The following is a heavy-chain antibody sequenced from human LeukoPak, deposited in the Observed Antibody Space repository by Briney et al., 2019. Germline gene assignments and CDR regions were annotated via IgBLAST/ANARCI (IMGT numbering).Heavy chain of an antibody. D-gene: IGHD2-2*01. J-gene: IGHJ4*02. V-gene: IGHV4-4*02. CDR3: ARGTLTFDY. CDR2: IYHSGGT. CDR1: GGSISSGNW. Sequence: SETLSLTCTVSGGSISSGNWWSWVRPTPGKGLEWIGEIYHSGGTNYNPSLKSRVTISVDTSKNQFSLKLSSVTAADTAVYYCARGTLTFDYWGQGTLVTVSS.